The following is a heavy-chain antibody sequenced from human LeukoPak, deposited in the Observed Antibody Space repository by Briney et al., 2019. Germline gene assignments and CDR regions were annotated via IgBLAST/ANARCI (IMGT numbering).Heavy chain of an antibody. D-gene: IGHD2-2*01. CDR1: GFTFSNAW. J-gene: IGHJ4*02. CDR3: AKVDCSSTSCYRPTSGLDY. V-gene: IGHV3-15*01. CDR2: IKSKTDGGTI. Sequence: GGSLRLSCAASGFTFSNAWMSWVRQAPGKGLEWVGRIKSKTDGGTIDYAAPVKGRFTISRDDSKNTLYLQMNSLRAEDTAVYYCAKVDCSSTSCYRPTSGLDYWGQGTLVTVSS.